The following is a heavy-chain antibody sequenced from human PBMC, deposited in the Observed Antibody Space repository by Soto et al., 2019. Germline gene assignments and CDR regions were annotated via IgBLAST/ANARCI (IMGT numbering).Heavy chain of an antibody. CDR2: TSGSGYTK. CDR3: ARVSAAHGMDV. V-gene: IGHV3-48*03. Sequence: EVQLVESGGGLVQPGGSLRPSCAASGFTFISFEMRWFRKAPGKGLEWVAYTSGSGYTKYNADSVKGRFTISRDNTRNSLYLQMNSLRAEDTALYYCARVSAAHGMDVWGQGTTVTVSS. CDR1: GFTFISFE. D-gene: IGHD2-2*01. J-gene: IGHJ6*02.